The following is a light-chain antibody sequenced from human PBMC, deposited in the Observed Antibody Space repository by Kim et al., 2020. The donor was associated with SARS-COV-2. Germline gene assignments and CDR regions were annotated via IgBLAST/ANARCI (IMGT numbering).Light chain of an antibody. V-gene: IGLV3-19*01. CDR2: GKN. Sequence: VALGQTVRITCQGDSLRTYYATWYQQKPGQAPILVIYGKNIRPSGTPDRFSGSSSGSTASLTITGAQAEDEADYYCSSRDSSGNLWVFGGGTKVTVL. CDR3: SSRDSSGNLWV. J-gene: IGLJ3*02. CDR1: SLRTYY.